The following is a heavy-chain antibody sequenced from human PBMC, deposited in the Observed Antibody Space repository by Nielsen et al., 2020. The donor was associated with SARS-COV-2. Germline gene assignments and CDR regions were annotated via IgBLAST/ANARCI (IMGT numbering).Heavy chain of an antibody. Sequence: GESLKISCAASGFTVSGNHMNWVRQAPGKGLEWISVIYSGNSTFYADSVKGRFTISRDNSKNTLYLQMNSLRAEDTAVYYCARDDYGSGGFDYWGQGTLVTVSS. CDR3: ARDDYGSGGFDY. D-gene: IGHD3-10*01. CDR1: GFTVSGNH. CDR2: IYSGNST. V-gene: IGHV3-53*01. J-gene: IGHJ4*02.